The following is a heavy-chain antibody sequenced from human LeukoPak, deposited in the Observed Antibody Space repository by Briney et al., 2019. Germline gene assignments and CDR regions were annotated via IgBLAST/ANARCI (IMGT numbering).Heavy chain of an antibody. D-gene: IGHD4-17*01. J-gene: IGHJ4*02. CDR2: IIPIFGTA. V-gene: IGHV1-69*05. Sequence: ASVKVSCKASGGTFSSYAISWVRQAPGQGLEWMGRIIPIFGTANYAQNFQGRVTITTDESTSTAYMELSSLRSEDTAVYYCARDRGYGDYGPFDYWGQGTLVTVSS. CDR3: ARDRGYGDYGPFDY. CDR1: GGTFSSYA.